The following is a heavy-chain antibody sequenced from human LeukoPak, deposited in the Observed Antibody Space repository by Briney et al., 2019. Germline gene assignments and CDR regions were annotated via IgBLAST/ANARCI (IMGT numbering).Heavy chain of an antibody. V-gene: IGHV3-74*01. CDR1: GCSFTNNW. Sequence: RGSLSLSSVLSGCSFTNNWMHCGRQAPGKGLVWVSRINSDGSSTNYADSVKGRFTISRNNAKNTLYLQMNSLRAEDTAVYYCANDLYGVDFWGQGTLVTVSS. D-gene: IGHD3/OR15-3a*01. CDR3: ANDLYGVDF. J-gene: IGHJ4*02. CDR2: INSDGSST.